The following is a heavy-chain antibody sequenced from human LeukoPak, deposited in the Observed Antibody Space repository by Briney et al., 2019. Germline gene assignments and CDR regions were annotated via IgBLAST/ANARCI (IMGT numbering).Heavy chain of an antibody. V-gene: IGHV4-28*01. CDR1: GYSIRSSNW. CDR3: ARSIAVAGMYAFDV. D-gene: IGHD6-19*01. Sequence: SETLSLTCAVSGYSIRSSNWWGWIRQPPGKGLEWIGYIYYSGSTYYNPSLKSRVTMSVDTSKNQFYLILSSANAVDTAVYYCARSIAVAGMYAFDVWGQGTMVTVSS. J-gene: IGHJ3*01. CDR2: IYYSGST.